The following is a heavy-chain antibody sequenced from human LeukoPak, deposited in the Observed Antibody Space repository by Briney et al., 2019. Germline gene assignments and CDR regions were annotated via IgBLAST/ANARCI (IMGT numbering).Heavy chain of an antibody. D-gene: IGHD3-3*01. CDR1: GGSFSGYY. CDR3: ARASPRFLELLNGGRWAMGGSHYYMDV. CDR2: INHSGST. V-gene: IGHV4-34*01. Sequence: SETLSLTCAVYGGSFSGYYWSWIRQPPGKGLEWIGEINHSGSTNYNPSLKSRVTISVDTSKNQFSLKLSSVTAADTAVYYCARASPRFLELLNGGRWAMGGSHYYMDVWGKGTTVTVSS. J-gene: IGHJ6*03.